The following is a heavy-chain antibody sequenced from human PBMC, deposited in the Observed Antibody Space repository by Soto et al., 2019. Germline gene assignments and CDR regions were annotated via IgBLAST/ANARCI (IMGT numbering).Heavy chain of an antibody. CDR3: ARAEYSSSGTIYWYFDL. Sequence: QVQLVQSGAEVKKPGSSVKVSCKASGGTFSSYAISWVRQAPGQGLEWMGGIIPIFGTANYAQKFQGRVTITADESTSPAYMELSSLRSEDTAVYYCARAEYSSSGTIYWYFDLWGRGTLVTVSS. D-gene: IGHD6-6*01. J-gene: IGHJ2*01. CDR2: IIPIFGTA. V-gene: IGHV1-69*01. CDR1: GGTFSSYA.